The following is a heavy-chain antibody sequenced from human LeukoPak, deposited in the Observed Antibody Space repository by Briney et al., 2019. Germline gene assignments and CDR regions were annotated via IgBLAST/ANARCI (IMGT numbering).Heavy chain of an antibody. CDR3: ARDPLYSSSWYVVPDY. Sequence: ASVKVSCKASGYTFTGYYMHWVRQAPGQGLEWMGWISTYSGNTNYAQKLQGRVTMTTDTSTSTAYMELRSLRSDDTAVYYCARDPLYSSSWYVVPDYWGQGTLVTVSS. D-gene: IGHD6-13*01. V-gene: IGHV1-18*04. CDR1: GYTFTGYY. J-gene: IGHJ4*02. CDR2: ISTYSGNT.